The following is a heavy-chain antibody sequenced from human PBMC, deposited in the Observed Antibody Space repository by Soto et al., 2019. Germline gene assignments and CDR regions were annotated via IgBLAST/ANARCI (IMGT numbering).Heavy chain of an antibody. CDR2: ISGSGGST. J-gene: IGHJ4*02. D-gene: IGHD3-22*01. V-gene: IGHV3-23*01. Sequence: PGGSLRLSCAASGFTFSSYAMSWVRQAPGKGLEWVSAISGSGGSTYYADSVKGRFTISRDNSKNTLYLQMNSLRAEDTAVYYCAKDQSGYYYDSSGYYRWFDYWGQGTLDTVSS. CDR3: AKDQSGYYYDSSGYYRWFDY. CDR1: GFTFSSYA.